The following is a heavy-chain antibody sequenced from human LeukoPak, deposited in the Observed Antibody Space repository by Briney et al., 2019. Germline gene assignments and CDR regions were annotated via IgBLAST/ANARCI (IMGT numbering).Heavy chain of an antibody. J-gene: IGHJ1*01. CDR1: GYTFTGYY. Sequence: ASVKVSCKASGYTFTGYYMHWVRQAPGQGLEWMGWINPNSGGTNYAQKFQGRVTMTRDTSISTAYMELSRLRSEDTAVYYCAREYYFAAVAGHEYFQHWGQGTLVTVSS. CDR2: INPNSGGT. V-gene: IGHV1-2*02. CDR3: AREYYFAAVAGHEYFQH. D-gene: IGHD6-19*01.